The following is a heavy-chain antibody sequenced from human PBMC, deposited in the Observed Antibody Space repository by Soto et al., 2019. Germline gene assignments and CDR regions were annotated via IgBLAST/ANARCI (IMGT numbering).Heavy chain of an antibody. CDR3: AREVRVRGFAFDI. CDR2: IYSGGNT. V-gene: IGHV3-66*01. J-gene: IGHJ3*02. CDR1: GFTVSSNY. D-gene: IGHD3-3*01. Sequence: GGFLRLSCAVSGFTVSSNYMNWVRQAPGKGLEWVSFIYSGGNTYYADSVKGRFTISRDNSKNMLYLQMNSLRVEDTAVYYCAREVRVRGFAFDIWGQGTMVTVSS.